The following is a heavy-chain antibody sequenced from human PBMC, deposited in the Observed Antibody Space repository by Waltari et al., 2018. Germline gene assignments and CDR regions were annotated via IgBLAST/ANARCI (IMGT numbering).Heavy chain of an antibody. V-gene: IGHV3-23*04. Sequence: VQLVESGGGVVQPGRSLRLSCAASGFTFSSYGMHWVRQAPGKGLEWVSAISGSGGRTYYEDSVKGRFTISRDNSKNTLYLQMNSLRAEDTAVYYCAKDRYCSSTSCYRDGNWFDPWGQGTLVTVSS. D-gene: IGHD2-2*02. CDR2: ISGSGGRT. CDR3: AKDRYCSSTSCYRDGNWFDP. CDR1: GFTFSSYG. J-gene: IGHJ5*02.